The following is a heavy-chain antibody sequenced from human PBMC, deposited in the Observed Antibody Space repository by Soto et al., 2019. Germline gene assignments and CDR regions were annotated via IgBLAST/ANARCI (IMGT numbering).Heavy chain of an antibody. CDR3: AKVGQGYCSGGSCFGY. J-gene: IGHJ4*02. V-gene: IGHV3-30*18. CDR1: GFTFSSYG. D-gene: IGHD2-15*01. Sequence: GGSLRLSCAASGFTFSSYGMHWVRQAPGKGLEWVAVISYDGSNKYYADSVKGRFTISRDNSKNTLYLQMNSLRAEDTAVYYCAKVGQGYCSGGSCFGYWGQGTLVTVSS. CDR2: ISYDGSNK.